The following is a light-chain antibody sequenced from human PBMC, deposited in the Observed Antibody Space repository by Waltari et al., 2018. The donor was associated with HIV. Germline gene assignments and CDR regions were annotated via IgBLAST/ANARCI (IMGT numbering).Light chain of an antibody. CDR3: QQYYSTPWT. V-gene: IGKV4-1*01. Sequence: EIVSSHSPDSLALSLHGREPTTCTSTHSVLSGSNNKEYLAWYQQKPGQPPKLLIYCASSRVTGVPDRFSGSGSGTDFTLTISRLQAEDVAVYYCQQYYSTPWTFGQGTRVEIK. J-gene: IGKJ1*01. CDR1: HSVLSGSNNKEY. CDR2: CAS.